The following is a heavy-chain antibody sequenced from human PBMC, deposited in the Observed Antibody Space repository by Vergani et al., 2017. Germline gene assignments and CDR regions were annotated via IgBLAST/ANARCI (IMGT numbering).Heavy chain of an antibody. V-gene: IGHV4-61*02. CDR3: AXASRAAGYNGHDS. D-gene: IGHD6-6*01. Sequence: QVQLQESGPGLVKPSQTLSLTCTFSGASMISVGYYWTWIRQSARKRLEWIGDILGSGTANYNPSFQGRVSMSVATSKNQFSLTLSSVNATDTAVYYCAXASRAAGYNGHDSWGQGTRVTVSS. CDR1: GASMISVGYY. J-gene: IGHJ4*02. CDR2: ILGSGTA.